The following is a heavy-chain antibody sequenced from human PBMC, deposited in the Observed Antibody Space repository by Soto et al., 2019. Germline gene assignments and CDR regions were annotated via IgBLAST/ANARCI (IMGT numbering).Heavy chain of an antibody. CDR1: GFTFSSYG. CDR3: ARRMEPPRNWFDP. V-gene: IGHV3-33*01. CDR2: IWYDGSNK. J-gene: IGHJ5*02. D-gene: IGHD1-1*01. Sequence: GGSLRLSCAASGFTFSSYGMHWVRQAPGKGLEWVAVIWYDGSNKYYADSVKGRFTISRDNSKNTLYLQMNSLRAEDTAVYYCARRMEPPRNWFDPWGQGTLVTVSS.